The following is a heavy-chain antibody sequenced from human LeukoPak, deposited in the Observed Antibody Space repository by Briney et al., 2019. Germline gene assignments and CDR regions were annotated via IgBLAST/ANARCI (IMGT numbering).Heavy chain of an antibody. J-gene: IGHJ5*02. Sequence: GGSLRLSCAASGFTFSSYAMHWVRQAPGKGLEYVSAISSNGGSTYYANSVKGRFTISRDNSKKTLYLQMGSLRAEDMAVYYCARVGAKAAWGQGTLVTVSS. CDR1: GFTFSSYA. CDR3: ARVGAKAA. CDR2: ISSNGGST. V-gene: IGHV3-64*01. D-gene: IGHD1-26*01.